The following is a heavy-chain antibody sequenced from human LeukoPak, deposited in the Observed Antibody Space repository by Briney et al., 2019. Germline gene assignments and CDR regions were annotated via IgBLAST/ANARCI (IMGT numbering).Heavy chain of an antibody. J-gene: IGHJ4*02. Sequence: SETLSLTCAVYGGSFSGYYWSWIRQPPGKGLEWIGEVNHSGSTNYNPSLKSRVTISVDTSKNQFSLKLSSVTAADTAVYYCARSHYDFWSGYYLPFDYWGQGTLVTVSS. D-gene: IGHD3-3*01. CDR1: GGSFSGYY. CDR3: ARSHYDFWSGYYLPFDY. CDR2: VNHSGST. V-gene: IGHV4-34*01.